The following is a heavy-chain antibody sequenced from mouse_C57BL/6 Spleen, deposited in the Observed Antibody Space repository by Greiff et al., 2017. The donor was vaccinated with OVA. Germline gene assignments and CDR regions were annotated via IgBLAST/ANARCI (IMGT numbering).Heavy chain of an antibody. CDR3: ARNPFYGSSLGFDY. CDR1: GYTFTNYW. V-gene: IGHV1-63*01. D-gene: IGHD1-1*01. CDR2: IYPGDGYT. Sequence: QVQLQQSGAELVRPGASVKMSCKASGYTFTNYWIGWVKQRPGHGLEWIGDIYPGDGYTNYNEKFKGKATLTAEKSSSTAYMQLSSLTSEDSAVYFCARNPFYGSSLGFDYWGQGTTLTVSS. J-gene: IGHJ2*01.